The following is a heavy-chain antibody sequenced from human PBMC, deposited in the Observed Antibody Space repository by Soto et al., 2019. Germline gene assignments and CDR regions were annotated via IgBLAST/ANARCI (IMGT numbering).Heavy chain of an antibody. CDR1: GYTFTGYY. CDR2: INPNSGGT. Sequence: QVQLVQSGAEVKKPGASVKVSCKASGYTFTGYYMHCVRQAPGQGLEWMGWINPNSGGTNYAQKFQGRVTMTRDTSISTAYMELSRLRSDDTAVYYWSRGSIWSGYYPAENWFDPWGQGTLVTVSS. CDR3: SRGSIWSGYYPAENWFDP. J-gene: IGHJ5*02. V-gene: IGHV1-2*02. D-gene: IGHD3-3*01.